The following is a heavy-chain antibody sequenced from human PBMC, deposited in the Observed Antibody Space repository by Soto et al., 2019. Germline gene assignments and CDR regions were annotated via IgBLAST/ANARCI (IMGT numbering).Heavy chain of an antibody. V-gene: IGHV3-23*01. J-gene: IGHJ4*02. D-gene: IGHD3-10*01. Sequence: EVQLLESGGGLVQPGGSLRLSCAASGFTFSSYAMSWVRQAPGKGLEWFSAISGSGGSTYYADSVKGRFTISRDTSKNTLYLQMNSLRAEDTAVYYCAKGSWGNMVRGVATDYWGQGTLVTLSS. CDR3: AKGSWGNMVRGVATDY. CDR1: GFTFSSYA. CDR2: ISGSGGST.